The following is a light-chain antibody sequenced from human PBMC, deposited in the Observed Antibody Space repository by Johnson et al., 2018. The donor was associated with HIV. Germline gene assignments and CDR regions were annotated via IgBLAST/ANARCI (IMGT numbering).Light chain of an antibody. CDR1: TSNIGNNY. CDR3: GTWDGSLSVYV. J-gene: IGLJ1*01. Sequence: QSVLMQPPSVSAAPGQKVTISCSGSTSNIGNNYVSWYQQLPGTAPKLLIYENNKRPSGIPDRFSGSKSGTSATLGITGLQTGDEADYYCGTWDGSLSVYVFGTGTKVTVL. V-gene: IGLV1-51*02. CDR2: ENN.